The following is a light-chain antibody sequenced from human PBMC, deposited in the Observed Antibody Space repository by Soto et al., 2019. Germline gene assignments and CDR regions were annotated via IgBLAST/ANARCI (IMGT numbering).Light chain of an antibody. Sequence: QSALTQPASVSGSPGQSITISCTGTSSDIGAYNFVSWYQQHPGKAPKLMLYDVNIRPSGVSNRFSGSNSGNTASLTISGLKLEDEVDNYYTSWKTSTIMMFGGGTMHTLL. J-gene: IGLJ3*02. CDR2: DVN. CDR3: TSWKTSTIMM. V-gene: IGLV2-14*03. CDR1: SSDIGAYNF.